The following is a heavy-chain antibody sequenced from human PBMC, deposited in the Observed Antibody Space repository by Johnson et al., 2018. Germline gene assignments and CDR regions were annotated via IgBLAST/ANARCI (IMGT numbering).Heavy chain of an antibody. CDR3: AKLYYDFWSGYYGYYYYMDV. J-gene: IGHJ6*03. D-gene: IGHD3-3*01. V-gene: IGHV3-7*01. CDR2: IKQDGSEK. Sequence: VQLVQSGGGVVQPGRSLRLSCAASGFTFSSYWMSWVRQAPGKGLEWVANIKQDGSEKYYVDSVKGRFTISRDNAKNSLYLQMNSLRAEDTAVYYCAKLYYDFWSGYYGYYYYMDVWGKGTTVTVSS. CDR1: GFTFSSYW.